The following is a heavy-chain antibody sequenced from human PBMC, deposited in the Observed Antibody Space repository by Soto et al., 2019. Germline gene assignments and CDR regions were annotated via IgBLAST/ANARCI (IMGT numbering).Heavy chain of an antibody. CDR3: ARPYEGGYSSNHHYYYALDV. CDR2: IVPIFGTT. CDR1: GGTFSRYS. D-gene: IGHD3-22*01. J-gene: IGHJ6*02. Sequence: SVKVSCKISGGTFSRYSISWVRQAPGQGLEWMGGIVPIFGTTNYAQKFQDRVTITTDESATTAHVELSNLRSEDTAIYYCARPYEGGYSSNHHYYYALDVWGQGTAVTVSS. V-gene: IGHV1-69*05.